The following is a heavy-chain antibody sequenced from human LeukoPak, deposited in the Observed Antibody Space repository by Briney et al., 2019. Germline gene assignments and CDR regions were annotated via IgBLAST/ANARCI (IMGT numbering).Heavy chain of an antibody. CDR3: AKDARSSSWYNWFDP. Sequence: GGSLRLSCAASGFTFDDYTMHWVRQAPGKGLEWVSLISWDGGSTYYADSVKGRFTISRDNSKNSLYLQMNSLRTEDTALYYCAKDARSSSWYNWFDPWGQGTLVTVSS. CDR1: GFTFDDYT. J-gene: IGHJ5*02. CDR2: ISWDGGST. V-gene: IGHV3-43*01. D-gene: IGHD6-13*01.